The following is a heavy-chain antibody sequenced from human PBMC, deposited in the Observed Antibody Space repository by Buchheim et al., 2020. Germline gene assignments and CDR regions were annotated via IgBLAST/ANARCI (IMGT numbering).Heavy chain of an antibody. J-gene: IGHJ4*02. CDR2: IRYDGSNK. V-gene: IGHV3-30*02. Sequence: QVQMVESGGCVVQPGGYMRLPCAASGFTFSRYGMHWVRQAPGKGLEWVAFIRYDGSNKYYADSVKGRFTISRDNSKNTLYLQMNILRADDTAVYYFAKGRIVVATCFYFDYWGQGTL. CDR3: AKGRIVVATCFYFDY. CDR1: GFTFSRYG. D-gene: IGHD2-2*01.